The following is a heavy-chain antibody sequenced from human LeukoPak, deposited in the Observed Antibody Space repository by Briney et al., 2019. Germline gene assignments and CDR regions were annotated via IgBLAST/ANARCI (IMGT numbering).Heavy chain of an antibody. CDR2: INSDGSFT. D-gene: IGHD3-10*01. J-gene: IGHJ6*04. V-gene: IGHV3-74*01. Sequence: GGSLRLSCADPGSISSSNWMCWVRQAPGKGLVWVSHINSDGSFTRYADSVKGRFTISRDNSKNTLYLQMNSLRAEDTAVYYCARESHWWFGESIRSYYYYGMDVWGKGTTVTVSS. CDR1: GSISSSNW. CDR3: ARESHWWFGESIRSYYYYGMDV.